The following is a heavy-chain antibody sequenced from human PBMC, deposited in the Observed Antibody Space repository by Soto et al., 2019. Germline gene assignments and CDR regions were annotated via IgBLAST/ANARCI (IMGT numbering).Heavy chain of an antibody. CDR3: AKDGGSSWYYYGMDV. D-gene: IGHD6-13*01. V-gene: IGHV3-23*01. CDR2: ISGSGGST. J-gene: IGHJ6*02. CDR1: GLTFSSYA. Sequence: GGSLRLSCAASGLTFSSYAMSWVRQAPGKELEWVSAISGSGGSTYYADSVKGRFTISRDNSKNTLYLQMNSLRAEDTAVYYCAKDGGSSWYYYGMDVWGQGTTVTVSS.